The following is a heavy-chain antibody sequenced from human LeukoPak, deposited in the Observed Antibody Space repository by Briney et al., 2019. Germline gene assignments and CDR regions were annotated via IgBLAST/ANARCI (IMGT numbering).Heavy chain of an antibody. V-gene: IGHV3-30*18. CDR2: ISYDGTDK. J-gene: IGHJ5*02. CDR1: GFTFSSYG. CDR3: AKANSGSYPWLDP. Sequence: GGSLRLSCAASGFTFSSYGMHWVRQAPGKGLEWVALISYDGTDKYYADSVKGRFTISRDNSKNTLYLQMNSLRAEDTAVYYCAKANSGSYPWLDPWGQGTLVTVSS. D-gene: IGHD1-26*01.